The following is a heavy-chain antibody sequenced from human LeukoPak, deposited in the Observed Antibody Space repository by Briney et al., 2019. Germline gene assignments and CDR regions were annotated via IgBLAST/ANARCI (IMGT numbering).Heavy chain of an antibody. CDR3: ARRGRQQLVRLWWFDP. Sequence: SETLSLTCTVSGGSISSSSYYWGWIRQPPGKGLGWIGEINHSGSTNYNPSLKSRVTISVDTSKNQFSLKLSSVTAADTAVYYCARRGRQQLVRLWWFDPWGQGTLVTVSS. J-gene: IGHJ5*02. V-gene: IGHV4-39*07. D-gene: IGHD6-13*01. CDR1: GGSISSSSYY. CDR2: INHSGST.